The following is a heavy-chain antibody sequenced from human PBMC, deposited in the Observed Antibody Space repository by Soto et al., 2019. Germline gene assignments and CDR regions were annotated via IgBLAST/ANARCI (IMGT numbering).Heavy chain of an antibody. J-gene: IGHJ2*01. CDR1: GYTFTSYG. Sequence: ASVKVSCKASGYTFTSYGISWLRQAHGQGLEWMGWISAYNGNTNYAHKLQGRVTMTTDTSRSTAYMELRRLRADDTAVYYRARDMRWLQKNIRDLDLGGRGTLVTVSS. V-gene: IGHV1-18*04. D-gene: IGHD5-12*01. CDR2: ISAYNGNT. CDR3: ARDMRWLQKNIRDLDL.